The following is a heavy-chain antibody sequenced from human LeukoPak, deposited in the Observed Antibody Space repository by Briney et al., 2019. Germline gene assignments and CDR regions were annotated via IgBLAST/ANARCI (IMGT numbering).Heavy chain of an antibody. J-gene: IGHJ4*02. V-gene: IGHV4-34*01. CDR2: INHSGST. D-gene: IGHD3-16*02. Sequence: SETLSLTCAVYGGSFSGYYWSWIRQPPGKGLEWIGEINHSGSTNYNPSLKSRVTISVDTSKNQFSLKLSSVTAADTAVYFCARFEFSLYANRYFDYWGQGTLVTVSS. CDR1: GGSFSGYY. CDR3: ARFEFSLYANRYFDY.